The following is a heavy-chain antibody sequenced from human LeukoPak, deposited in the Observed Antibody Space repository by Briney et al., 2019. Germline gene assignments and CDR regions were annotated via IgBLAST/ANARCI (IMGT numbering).Heavy chain of an antibody. CDR3: AKDCSGGSCYSGAFDI. CDR2: ISGSGGST. Sequence: GGSLRLSCAASGFTFSSYAMSWVRQAPGKGLEWVSAISGSGGSTYYADSVKGRFTISRDNSKNTLYLQMNSLRAEDTAVYYCAKDCSGGSCYSGAFDIWGQGTMVTVSS. D-gene: IGHD2-15*01. V-gene: IGHV3-23*01. CDR1: GFTFSSYA. J-gene: IGHJ3*02.